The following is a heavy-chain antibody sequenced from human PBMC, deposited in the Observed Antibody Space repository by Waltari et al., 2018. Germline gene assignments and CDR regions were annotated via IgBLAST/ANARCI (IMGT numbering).Heavy chain of an antibody. V-gene: IGHV1-69*05. CDR2: IIPIFGTA. J-gene: IGHJ4*02. CDR3: ASCRYGSGSDQPFDY. Sequence: QVQLVQSGAEVKKPGSSVKVSCKASGGTFSSYAISWVRQAPGQGLEWMGGIIPIFGTANSAQKYQGRVTITTDESTSTAYMELSSLRSEDTAVYYCASCRYGSGSDQPFDYWGQGTLVTVSS. D-gene: IGHD3-10*01. CDR1: GGTFSSYA.